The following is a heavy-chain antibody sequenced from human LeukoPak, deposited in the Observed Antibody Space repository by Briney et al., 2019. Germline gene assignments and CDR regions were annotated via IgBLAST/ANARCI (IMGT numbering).Heavy chain of an antibody. V-gene: IGHV4-30-4*01. D-gene: IGHD6-19*01. CDR1: GASISSGDYY. J-gene: IGHJ4*02. Sequence: SQTLSLTCTVSGASISSGDYYWSWIRQPPGKGLEWIGYIYYSGSTYYNPSLKSQVTISVDTSKNQFSLKLSSVTAADTAVYYCASNPFYSSGWQIDYWGQGTLVTVSS. CDR3: ASNPFYSSGWQIDY. CDR2: IYYSGST.